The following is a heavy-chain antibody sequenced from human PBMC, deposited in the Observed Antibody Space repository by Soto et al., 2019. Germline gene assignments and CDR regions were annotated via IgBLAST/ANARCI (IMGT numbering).Heavy chain of an antibody. CDR1: GFTFSSYW. J-gene: IGHJ6*02. Sequence: VQLVQSGAEVKKPGASVKVSCKASGFTFSSYWMSWVRQAPGKGLEWVANIKQDGSEKYYLDSVKGRVTISGDNAQYSLYRQMNSLRAEDTGVYYCARDSYSKDGYYNYGMAVWGRGTTVTVSS. CDR2: IKQDGSEK. D-gene: IGHD5-18*01. CDR3: ARDSYSKDGYYNYGMAV. V-gene: IGHV3-7*01.